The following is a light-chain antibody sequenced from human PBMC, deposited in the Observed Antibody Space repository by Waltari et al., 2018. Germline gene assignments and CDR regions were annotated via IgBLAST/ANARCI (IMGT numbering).Light chain of an antibody. CDR1: PLGDKY. V-gene: IGLV3-1*01. CDR2: QDN. CDR3: QVWDSSTEYV. Sequence: SYELTQPPSVSVSPGQTASITCSGEPLGDKYAGWYQQKPGQSPVLVIYQDNKRPSGIPERFSGSNSGNTATLTISGTQAMDEADYYCQVWDSSTEYVFGTGTRVTVL. J-gene: IGLJ1*01.